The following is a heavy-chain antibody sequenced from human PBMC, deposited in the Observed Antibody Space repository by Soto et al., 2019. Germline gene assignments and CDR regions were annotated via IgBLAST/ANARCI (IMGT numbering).Heavy chain of an antibody. CDR2: IYYSGST. V-gene: IGHV4-59*01. CDR1: GGSISSYY. J-gene: IGHJ4*02. Sequence: LSLTCTVSGGSISSYYWSWIRQPPGKGLEWIGYIYYSGSTNYNPSLKSRVTISVDTSKNQFSLKLSSVTAADTAVYYCARAKYYDILTGPYFDYWGQGTLVTVSS. D-gene: IGHD3-9*01. CDR3: ARAKYYDILTGPYFDY.